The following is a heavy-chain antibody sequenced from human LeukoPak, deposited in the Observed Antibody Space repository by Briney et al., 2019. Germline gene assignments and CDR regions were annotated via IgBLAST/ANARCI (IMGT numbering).Heavy chain of an antibody. Sequence: GVSLRLSCAASGFTFSSYAMNWARQAPGKGLEWVSAKSGSGASTYYADSVKGRFTISRDNSKNTLYLQMNSLRAEDTAIYYCAKAALRYQLLSSLDYWGQGTLVTVSS. D-gene: IGHD2-2*01. V-gene: IGHV3-23*01. CDR1: GFTFSSYA. CDR3: AKAALRYQLLSSLDY. J-gene: IGHJ4*02. CDR2: KSGSGAST.